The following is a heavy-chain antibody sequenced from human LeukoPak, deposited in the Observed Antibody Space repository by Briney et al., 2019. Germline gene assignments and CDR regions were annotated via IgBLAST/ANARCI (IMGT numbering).Heavy chain of an antibody. J-gene: IGHJ4*02. Sequence: SETLSLTCTVSGGSISNYYWSWIRQPAGKGLEWIGRMYSSGSTNYNPSLKSRVTMSVDTSKNQFSLKLSSVTAADTAVYYCARGLGPGEAGTFHHWGQGTLVTVSS. D-gene: IGHD6-19*01. CDR2: MYSSGST. CDR1: GGSISNYY. V-gene: IGHV4-4*07. CDR3: ARGLGPGEAGTFHH.